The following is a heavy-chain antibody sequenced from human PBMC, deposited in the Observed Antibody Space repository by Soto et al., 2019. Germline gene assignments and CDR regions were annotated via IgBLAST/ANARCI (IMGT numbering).Heavy chain of an antibody. CDR1: GGSISSYY. J-gene: IGHJ3*02. D-gene: IGHD6-19*01. CDR3: ARHVRDSSGWYSADDAFDI. V-gene: IGHV4-59*08. CDR2: IYYSGST. Sequence: SETLSLTCTVSGGSISSYYWSWIRQPPGKGLEWIGYIYYSGSTNYNPSLKSRVTISVDTSKNQFSLKLSSVTAADTDVYYCARHVRDSSGWYSADDAFDIWGQGTMVTV.